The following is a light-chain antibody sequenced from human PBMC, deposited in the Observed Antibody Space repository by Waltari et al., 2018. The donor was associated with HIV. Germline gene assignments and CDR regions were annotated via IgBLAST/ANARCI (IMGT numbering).Light chain of an antibody. J-gene: IGKJ3*01. CDR3: QQLNGDPFT. CDR1: QTIDTD. CDR2: SAS. Sequence: DIQMTQSPSSLSASVGDRVTITCRASQTIDTDLNWYKQRPGEAPYLLIYSASSLQSGVPSRVSGSGSGTDFTLTITSLQPDDFATYYCQQLNGDPFTFGPGTKVDIK. V-gene: IGKV1-17*01.